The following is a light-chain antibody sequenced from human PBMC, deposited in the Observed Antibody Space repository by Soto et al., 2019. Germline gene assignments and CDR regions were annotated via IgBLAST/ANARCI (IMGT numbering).Light chain of an antibody. CDR3: QSYDSSLSGSV. CDR1: SSNIGAGYD. J-gene: IGLJ2*01. V-gene: IGLV1-40*01. Sequence: QSVLTQPPSVSGAPGQRVTISCTGSSSNIGAGYDVHWYQQLPGTAPKLLIYGNSNRPSGVPDRFSGSKSSTSASLAITGLQAEDEADYYFQSYDSSLSGSVFGGGTKLTVL. CDR2: GNS.